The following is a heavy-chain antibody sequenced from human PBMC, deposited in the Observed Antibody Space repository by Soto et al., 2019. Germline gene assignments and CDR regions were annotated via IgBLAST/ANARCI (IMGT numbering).Heavy chain of an antibody. CDR2: INPNSGGT. CDR1: GYTFTGYY. D-gene: IGHD2-8*01. Sequence: QVQLVQSGAEVKKPGASVKVSCKASGYTFTGYYMHWVRQAPGQGLEWMGWINPNSGGTNYAQKLQGWVTMTRDTSITTAYMELSRLRSDDTAVYYCARALGDCTNGVCCNWCDPRRQGTLVTVSS. V-gene: IGHV1-2*04. CDR3: ARALGDCTNGVCCNWCDP. J-gene: IGHJ5*02.